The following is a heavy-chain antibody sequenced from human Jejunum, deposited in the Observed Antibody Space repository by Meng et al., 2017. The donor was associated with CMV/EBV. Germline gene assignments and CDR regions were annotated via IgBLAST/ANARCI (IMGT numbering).Heavy chain of an antibody. Sequence: QVHPLQSGPEVEKPGASVRVSCKASGYTFGSYGICWVRQAPGQGLEWMGWFVNYVDTYPAPKFQGRVTMTTDTHTNTAFMELRSLTSNDTAVYYCASGTPGRSYCDYWGQGTLVTVSS. CDR1: GYTFGSYG. CDR2: FVNYVDT. CDR3: ASGTPGRSYCDY. V-gene: IGHV1-18*01. J-gene: IGHJ4*02. D-gene: IGHD2-15*01.